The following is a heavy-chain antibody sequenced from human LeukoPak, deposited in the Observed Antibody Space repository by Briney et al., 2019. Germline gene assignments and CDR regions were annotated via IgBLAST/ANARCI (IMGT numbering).Heavy chain of an antibody. CDR2: IKEDGSEK. CDR3: AREASNQLLRYYYYYYGMDV. D-gene: IGHD2-2*01. CDR1: GFSFSNYW. V-gene: IGHV3-7*01. J-gene: IGHJ6*02. Sequence: GGSLRLSCAASGFSFSNYWMSWVRQAPGKGLEWVANIKEDGSEKYYVDSVKGRFTISRDNAKKSLYLQMNSLRAEDTAVYYCAREASNQLLRYYYYYYGMDVWGQGTTVTVSS.